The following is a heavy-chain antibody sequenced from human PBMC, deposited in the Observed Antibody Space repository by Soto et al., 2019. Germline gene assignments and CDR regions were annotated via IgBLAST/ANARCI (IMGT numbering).Heavy chain of an antibody. D-gene: IGHD3-9*01. CDR2: IYYSGST. V-gene: IGHV4-59*12. CDR1: GGSISSYY. CDR3: ARDGGYFDWLLGGYFDY. Sequence: PEETLSLTCTVSGGSISSYYWTWIRQPPGKGLEWIGYIYYSGSTNYNSSLKSRVTISVDTSNNQFSLKLTSVTAADTAVFYCARDGGYFDWLLGGYFDYWGQGTLVTVSS. J-gene: IGHJ4*02.